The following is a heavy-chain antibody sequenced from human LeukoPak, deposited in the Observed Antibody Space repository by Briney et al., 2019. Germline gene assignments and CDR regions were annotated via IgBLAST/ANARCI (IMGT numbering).Heavy chain of an antibody. CDR1: GGSISSYY. J-gene: IGHJ4*02. D-gene: IGHD5-12*01. Sequence: SETLSPTCTVSGGSISSYYWSWIRQPPGKGLEWIGYIYYSGSTNYNPSLKSRVTISVDTSKNQFSLKLSSVTAADTAVYYCARHAFGSGYDLDYWGQGTLVTVSS. V-gene: IGHV4-59*01. CDR3: ARHAFGSGYDLDY. CDR2: IYYSGST.